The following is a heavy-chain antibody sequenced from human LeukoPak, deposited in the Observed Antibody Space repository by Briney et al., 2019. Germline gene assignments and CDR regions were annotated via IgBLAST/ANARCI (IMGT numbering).Heavy chain of an antibody. V-gene: IGHV1-3*01. Sequence: ASVKVSGKASGYTFTSYAMHWGGRAPGQRVEWRGGIDAGNGNTKYSPKFQGRVTITRDTSASTAYMELSSLRSEDTAVYYCARGRSGTAGVTFDYWGQGTLVTVSS. CDR3: ARGRSGTAGVTFDY. CDR1: GYTFTSYA. CDR2: IDAGNGNT. D-gene: IGHD1/OR15-1a*01. J-gene: IGHJ4*02.